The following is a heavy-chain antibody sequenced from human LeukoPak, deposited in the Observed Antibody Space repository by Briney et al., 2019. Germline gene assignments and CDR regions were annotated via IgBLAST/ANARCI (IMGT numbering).Heavy chain of an antibody. CDR3: ARGQDTATVYRLYYYYYGMDV. CDR1: GGSFSGYY. V-gene: IGHV4-34*01. Sequence: SETLSLTCAVYGGSFSGYYWSWIRQPPGKGLEWIGEINHSGSTNYNPSLKSRVTISVDTSKNQFSLKLSSVTAADTAVYYCARGQDTATVYRLYYYYYGMDVWGQGTTVTVSS. D-gene: IGHD5-18*01. CDR2: INHSGST. J-gene: IGHJ6*02.